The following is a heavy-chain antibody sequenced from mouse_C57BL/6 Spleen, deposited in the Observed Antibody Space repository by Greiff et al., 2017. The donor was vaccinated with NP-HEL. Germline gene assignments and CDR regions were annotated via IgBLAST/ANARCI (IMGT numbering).Heavy chain of an antibody. CDR3: ARHEGPFYYGSSPAWFAY. V-gene: IGHV1-62-2*01. Sequence: QVQLQQSGAELVKPGASVKLSCKASGYTFTEYTIHWVKQRSGQGLEWIGWFYPGSGSIKYNEKFKDKATLTADKSSSTVYMELSRLTSEDSAVYFCARHEGPFYYGSSPAWFAYWGQGTLVTVSA. CDR1: GYTFTEYT. D-gene: IGHD1-1*01. J-gene: IGHJ3*01. CDR2: FYPGSGSI.